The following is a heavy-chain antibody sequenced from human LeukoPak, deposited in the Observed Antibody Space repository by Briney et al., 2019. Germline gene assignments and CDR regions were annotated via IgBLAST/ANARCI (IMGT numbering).Heavy chain of an antibody. Sequence: SETLSLTCAVYGGSFSGYYWSWIRQPPGKGLEWIGEINHSGSTNYNPSLKSRVTISVDTSKNQFSLKLSSVTAADTAVYYCARVAPDLQWLVRPYCYYYYYMDVWGKGTTVTVSS. CDR1: GGSFSGYY. D-gene: IGHD6-19*01. CDR3: ARVAPDLQWLVRPYCYYYYYMDV. CDR2: INHSGST. J-gene: IGHJ6*03. V-gene: IGHV4-34*01.